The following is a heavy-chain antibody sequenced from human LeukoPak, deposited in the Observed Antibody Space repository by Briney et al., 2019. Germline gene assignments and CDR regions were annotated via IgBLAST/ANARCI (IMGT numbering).Heavy chain of an antibody. V-gene: IGHV4-59*12. Sequence: SETLSLTCTVSGGSISSYYWSWIRQPPGKGLEWIGYIYYSGSTNYNPSLKSRVTISVDTSKNQFSLKLSSVTAADTAVYYCARGHYCSSTSCYGQRYYFDYWGQGTLVTVSS. J-gene: IGHJ4*02. CDR2: IYYSGST. D-gene: IGHD2-2*01. CDR3: ARGHYCSSTSCYGQRYYFDY. CDR1: GGSISSYY.